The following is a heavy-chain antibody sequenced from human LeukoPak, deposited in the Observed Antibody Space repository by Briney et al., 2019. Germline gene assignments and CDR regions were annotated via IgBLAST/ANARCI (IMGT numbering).Heavy chain of an antibody. J-gene: IGHJ4*02. Sequence: GGSLRLSCAASGFTFSSYSMNWVHQAPGKGLEWVSSISSSSSYIYYADSVKGRFTISRDNAKNSLYLQMNSLRAEDTAVYYCARGHSSSWYFDDYWGQGTLVTVSS. CDR3: ARGHSSSWYFDDY. CDR1: GFTFSSYS. CDR2: ISSSSSYI. D-gene: IGHD6-13*01. V-gene: IGHV3-21*01.